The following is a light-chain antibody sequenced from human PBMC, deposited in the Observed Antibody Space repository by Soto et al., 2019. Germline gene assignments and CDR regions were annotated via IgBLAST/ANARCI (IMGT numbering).Light chain of an antibody. J-gene: IGLJ3*02. Sequence: QSALTQPASVTGSPGQSITISCTGTSSDVGGYNHVSWYQQYPGTAPKLIIYEVTNRPSGVSDRFSGSKSGNTASLTISGHQPEDEADYYCTSYTVRKSWVFGGGTKLTVL. CDR1: SSDVGGYNH. V-gene: IGLV2-14*01. CDR3: TSYTVRKSWV. CDR2: EVT.